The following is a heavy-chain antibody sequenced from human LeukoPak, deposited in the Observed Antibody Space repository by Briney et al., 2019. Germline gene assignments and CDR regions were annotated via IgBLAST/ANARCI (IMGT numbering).Heavy chain of an antibody. J-gene: IGHJ5*02. CDR3: ARIPPGIAAAGTLWFDP. CDR2: IIPIFGTA. V-gene: IGHV1-69*05. D-gene: IGHD6-13*01. Sequence: SVKVSCKASGGTFSSYAISWVRQAPGQGLEWMGGIIPIFGTANYAQKFQGRGTITTDESTSTAYMELSSLRSEDTAVYYCARIPPGIAAAGTLWFDPWGQGTLVTVSS. CDR1: GGTFSSYA.